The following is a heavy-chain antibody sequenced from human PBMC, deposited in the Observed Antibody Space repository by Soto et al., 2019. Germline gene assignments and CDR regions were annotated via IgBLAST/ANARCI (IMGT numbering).Heavy chain of an antibody. V-gene: IGHV4-30-4*01. D-gene: IGHD3-10*01. J-gene: IGHJ4*02. CDR2: IYYSGST. CDR3: ARATYYYGSGSYWVTPNYYFDY. CDR1: GGSISSGDYY. Sequence: QVQLQESGPGLVKPSQTLSLTCTVSGGSISSGDYYWSWIRQPPGKGLEWIGYIYYSGSTYYNPSIKSRVNISVDTSKNQFSLKLSSVTAADTAVYYCARATYYYGSGSYWVTPNYYFDYWGQGTLVTVSS.